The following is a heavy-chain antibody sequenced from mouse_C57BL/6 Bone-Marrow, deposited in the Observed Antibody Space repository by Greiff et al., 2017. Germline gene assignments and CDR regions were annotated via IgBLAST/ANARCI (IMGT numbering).Heavy chain of an antibody. D-gene: IGHD1-1*01. CDR2: INPSSGYT. CDR3: ASITTVVAGYYFDY. J-gene: IGHJ2*01. V-gene: IGHV1-7*01. CDR1: GYTFTSYW. Sequence: QVQLQQSGAELAKPGASVKLSCKASGYTFTSYWMHWVKPRPGQGLEWIGYINPSSGYTTYNQKLKDKATLTADKSSSTAYMQLSSLTYEDSSVYYCASITTVVAGYYFDYWGQGTTLTVSS.